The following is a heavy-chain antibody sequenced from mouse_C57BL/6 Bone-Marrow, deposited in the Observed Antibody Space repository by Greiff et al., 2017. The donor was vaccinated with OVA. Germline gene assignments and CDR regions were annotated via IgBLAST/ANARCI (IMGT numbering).Heavy chain of an antibody. V-gene: IGHV14-4*01. D-gene: IGHD2-1*01. J-gene: IGHJ3*01. CDR1: GFNIKDDY. CDR3: TAWGYYGKSSWFAY. CDR2: IDPENGDT. Sequence: EVQLQQSGAELVRPGASVKLSCTASGFNIKDDYMHWVKQRPEQGLEWIGWIDPENGDTEYASKFQSKATITADTSSNTAYLQLSSLTSEDTAVYYCTAWGYYGKSSWFAYWGQGTLVTVSA.